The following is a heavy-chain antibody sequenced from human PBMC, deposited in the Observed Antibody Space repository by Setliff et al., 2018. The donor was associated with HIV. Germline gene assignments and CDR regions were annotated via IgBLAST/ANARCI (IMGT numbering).Heavy chain of an antibody. Sequence: SVKVSCKASGGTFSSYAISWVRQAPGQGLEWMGGIIPIFGTANYAQKFQGRVTITADKFTNTAYMELSSLRSEDTAVYYCARLPVETASSNYYYMDVWGKGTTVTVSS. J-gene: IGHJ6*03. V-gene: IGHV1-69*06. CDR2: IIPIFGTA. CDR3: ARLPVETASSNYYYMDV. CDR1: GGTFSSYA. D-gene: IGHD5-18*01.